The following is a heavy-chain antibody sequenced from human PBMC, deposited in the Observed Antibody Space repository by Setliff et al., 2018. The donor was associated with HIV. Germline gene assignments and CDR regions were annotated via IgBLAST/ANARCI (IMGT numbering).Heavy chain of an antibody. V-gene: IGHV1-2*02. CDR3: ATAGGRSWFDP. J-gene: IGHJ5*02. CDR2: INPNSGGT. CDR1: GYTFDAKY. Sequence: GASVKVSCKTSGYTFDAKYIHWARQAPGQGLEWMGWINPNSGGTNYARKFQGRVTMTRDTSISTAYMELNSLRSDDTAVYCCATAGGRSWFDPWGPGTLVTVSS. D-gene: IGHD3-16*01.